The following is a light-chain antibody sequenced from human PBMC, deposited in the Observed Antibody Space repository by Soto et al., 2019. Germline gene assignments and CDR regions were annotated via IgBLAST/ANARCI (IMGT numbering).Light chain of an antibody. J-gene: IGKJ5*01. CDR1: QSLPHSNGYNY. Sequence: VMTQSPLSLPVTPGEPASISCRSSQSLPHSNGYNYLDWYLQKPGQSPQLLIYLGSNRASGVPDRFSGSGSGTDFTLKISRVEAEDVGVYYCMQDLQPSITFGQGTRLEVK. V-gene: IGKV2-28*01. CDR2: LGS. CDR3: MQDLQPSIT.